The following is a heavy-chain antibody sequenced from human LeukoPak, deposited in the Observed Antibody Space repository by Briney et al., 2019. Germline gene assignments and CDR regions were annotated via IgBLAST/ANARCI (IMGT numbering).Heavy chain of an antibody. CDR3: ARDWGAGY. V-gene: IGHV3-74*01. CDR1: GFTFSSYW. Sequence: GGSLRLSCAASGFTFSSYWMNWVRQAPGKGLVWVSRIKPDGSSISYADSVKGRFTISRDNAKNSLYLQMNSLRAEDTAVYYCARDWGAGYWGQGTLVTVSS. D-gene: IGHD7-27*01. J-gene: IGHJ4*02. CDR2: IKPDGSSI.